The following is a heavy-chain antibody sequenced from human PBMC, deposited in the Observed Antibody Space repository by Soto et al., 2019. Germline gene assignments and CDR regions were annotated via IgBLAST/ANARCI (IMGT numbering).Heavy chain of an antibody. CDR1: GGTFSSYA. D-gene: IGHD2-2*01. CDR3: AHCYADYYYYYYGMDV. V-gene: IGHV1-69*01. J-gene: IGHJ6*02. CDR2: IIPIFGTA. Sequence: QVQLVQSGAEVKKPGPSVKVSCKASGGTFSSYAISWVRQAPGQGLEWMGGIIPIFGTANYAQKFQGRVTITADESTSTAYMELSSLRSEDTAGYYCAHCYADYYYYYYGMDVWGQGTTVTVSS.